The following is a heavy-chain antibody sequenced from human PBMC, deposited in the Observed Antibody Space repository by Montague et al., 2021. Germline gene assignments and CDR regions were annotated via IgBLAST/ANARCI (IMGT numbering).Heavy chain of an antibody. Sequence: TLSLTCSVSGGSVSTGGYSWSWLRQRPGQGLEWFVYTSLRGTTNYNPSLSRRLSISLDTSRNHLSLQLTSVTAADTAIYYCAIDASGSYVGWFNPWGQGALVTVSS. CDR2: TSLRGTT. D-gene: IGHD3-10*01. V-gene: IGHV4-30-2*05. CDR1: GGSVSTGGYS. J-gene: IGHJ5*02. CDR3: AIDASGSYVGWFNP.